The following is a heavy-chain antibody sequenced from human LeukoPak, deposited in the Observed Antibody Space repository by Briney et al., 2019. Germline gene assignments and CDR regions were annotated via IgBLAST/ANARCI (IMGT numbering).Heavy chain of an antibody. J-gene: IGHJ4*02. Sequence: ASVKASCKASGQSLTGYFIHWVRQAPGQGLEWVGRIDPNTGDTIYAQNFQGRVTVTSATSISTAYMELSRLTSDDTAVYFCARLGLHGSGTYYFFDYWGQGTPVTVSS. CDR2: IDPNTGDT. D-gene: IGHD3-10*01. V-gene: IGHV1-2*06. CDR1: GQSLTGYF. CDR3: ARLGLHGSGTYYFFDY.